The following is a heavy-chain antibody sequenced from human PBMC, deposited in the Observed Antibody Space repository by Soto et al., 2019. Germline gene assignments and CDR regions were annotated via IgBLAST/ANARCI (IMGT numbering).Heavy chain of an antibody. CDR2: INPKSGVT. V-gene: IGHV1-2*02. J-gene: IGHJ5*02. CDR1: GYSFIGYY. D-gene: IGHD5-12*01. Sequence: GASVKVSCKASGYSFIGYYMHWVRQAPGQGLEWMGWINPKSGVTNYAQKFQGRVTMTRDTSITTAYMELSSLRSDDTAVYYCARGGVNWFDPWGQGTLVTLCS. CDR3: ARGGVNWFDP.